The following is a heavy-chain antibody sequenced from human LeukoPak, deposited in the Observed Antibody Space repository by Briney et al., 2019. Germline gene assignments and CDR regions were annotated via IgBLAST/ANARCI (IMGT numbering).Heavy chain of an antibody. V-gene: IGHV3-30*04. D-gene: IGHD6-13*01. Sequence: GRSLRLSCVASGVTFSSNAMHWVRQAPGKALEWVAVVSNDGNNKYADSVKGRFTISRDNSKNTLYLQMNSLRAEDTAVYYCASARIAAAVNWFFDLWGRGTLVTVSS. CDR1: GVTFSSNA. J-gene: IGHJ2*01. CDR2: VSNDGNNK. CDR3: ASARIAAAVNWFFDL.